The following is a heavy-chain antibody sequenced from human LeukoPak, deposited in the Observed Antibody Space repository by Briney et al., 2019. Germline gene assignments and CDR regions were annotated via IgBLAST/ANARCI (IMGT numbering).Heavy chain of an antibody. CDR2: ITPIFGTA. D-gene: IGHD5-12*01. J-gene: IGHJ4*02. Sequence: SVKVSCKASGGTFSSYAINWVRQAPGQGLEWMGGITPIFGTANYAQKFQGRVTITADESTSTAYMELSSLRSEDTAVYYCAQGIVAKARYYFDYWGQGTLVTVSS. CDR3: AQGIVAKARYYFDY. V-gene: IGHV1-69*13. CDR1: GGTFSSYA.